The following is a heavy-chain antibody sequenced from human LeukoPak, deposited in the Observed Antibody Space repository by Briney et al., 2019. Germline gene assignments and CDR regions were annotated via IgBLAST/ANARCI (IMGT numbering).Heavy chain of an antibody. J-gene: IGHJ4*02. Sequence: SETLSPTCAVYGGSFSGYYWSWIRQPPGKGLEWIGEINHSGSTNYNPSLKSRVTISVDTSKNQFSLKLSSVTAADTAVYYCARGPLLFCSSTSCYPRNDYWGQGTLVTVSS. D-gene: IGHD2-2*01. V-gene: IGHV4-34*01. CDR1: GGSFSGYY. CDR2: INHSGST. CDR3: ARGPLLFCSSTSCYPRNDY.